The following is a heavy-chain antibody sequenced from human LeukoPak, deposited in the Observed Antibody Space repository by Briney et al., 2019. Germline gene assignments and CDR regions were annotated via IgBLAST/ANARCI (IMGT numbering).Heavy chain of an antibody. Sequence: SVKVSCKASGGTFSSYAISWVRQAPGQGLEWMGGIIPIFGTANYAQKFQGSVTITADKSTSTAYMELSSLRSEDTAVYYCARGESMIVVADTFDIWGQGTMVTVSS. V-gene: IGHV1-69*06. CDR3: ARGESMIVVADTFDI. D-gene: IGHD3-22*01. J-gene: IGHJ3*02. CDR2: IIPIFGTA. CDR1: GGTFSSYA.